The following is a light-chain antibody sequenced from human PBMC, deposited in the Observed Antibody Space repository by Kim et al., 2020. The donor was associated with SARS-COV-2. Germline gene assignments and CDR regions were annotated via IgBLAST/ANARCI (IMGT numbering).Light chain of an antibody. CDR3: SSYAGSNNLL. CDR2: EVS. J-gene: IGLJ2*01. V-gene: IGLV2-8*01. Sequence: QSALTQPPSASGSPGQSVTISCTGTSSDVGVYNYVSWYQQHPGKGPKLLIYEVSKRPSGVPDRFSASKSGNTASLTVSGLQAEDEADYCCSSYAGSNNLLFGGGTQLTVL. CDR1: SSDVGVYNY.